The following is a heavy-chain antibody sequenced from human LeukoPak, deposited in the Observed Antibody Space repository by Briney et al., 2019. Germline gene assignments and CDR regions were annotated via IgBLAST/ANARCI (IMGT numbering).Heavy chain of an antibody. Sequence: PGGSLRLSCAASGFSLRSSEMNWVRQAPGKGPEWVAHINSADNVEYYTDSVRGQFTMSRDNAKDLLYLQMNSLRDEDTAVYYCARGAGSCSPTSCYDNYFDSWGQGTLVTVSS. V-gene: IGHV3-48*03. CDR3: ARGAGSCSPTSCYDNYFDS. D-gene: IGHD2-2*01. J-gene: IGHJ4*02. CDR1: GFSLRSSE. CDR2: INSADNVE.